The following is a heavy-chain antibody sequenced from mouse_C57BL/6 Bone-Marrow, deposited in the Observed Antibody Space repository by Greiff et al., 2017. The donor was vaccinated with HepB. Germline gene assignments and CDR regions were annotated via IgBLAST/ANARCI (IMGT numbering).Heavy chain of an antibody. CDR2: IDPSDSYT. CDR1: GYTFTSYW. V-gene: IGHV1-69*01. Sequence: QVQLQQPGAELVMPGASVKLSCKASGYTFTSYWMHWVKQRPGQGLEWIGEIDPSDSYTNYHQKFKGKSTLTVDKSSSTAYMQLSSLTSEDSAVYYCAVLLRPYFGYWGTGTTLTVSS. J-gene: IGHJ2*01. D-gene: IGHD1-1*01. CDR3: AVLLRPYFGY.